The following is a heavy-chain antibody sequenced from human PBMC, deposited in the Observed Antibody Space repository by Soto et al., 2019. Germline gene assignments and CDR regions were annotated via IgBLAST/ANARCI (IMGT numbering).Heavy chain of an antibody. V-gene: IGHV1-18*01. CDR2: ISAYNGNT. J-gene: IGHJ6*03. CDR3: AKIWNASYYYYMAV. Sequence: ASVKVSCKASGYTFTSYGISWVRQAPGQGLEWMGWISAYNGNTNYAQKLQGRVTMTTDTSTSTAYMELRSLRSDDTAVYYCAKIWNASYYYYMAVWGKGTTVTVSS. CDR1: GYTFTSYG. D-gene: IGHD1-1*01.